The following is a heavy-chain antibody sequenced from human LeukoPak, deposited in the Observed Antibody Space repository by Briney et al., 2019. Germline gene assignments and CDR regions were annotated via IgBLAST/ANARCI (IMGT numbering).Heavy chain of an antibody. CDR2: ISYDGSNK. D-gene: IGHD3-10*01. J-gene: IGHJ4*02. CDR3: ARARGSLWFGELFDY. V-gene: IGHV3-30*04. Sequence: GGSLRLSCAASGFTFSSYAMHWVRQAPGKGLEWVAVISYDGSNKYSADSVKGRFTISRDNSKNTLYLQMNSLRAEDTAVYYCARARGSLWFGELFDYWGQGTLVTVSS. CDR1: GFTFSSYA.